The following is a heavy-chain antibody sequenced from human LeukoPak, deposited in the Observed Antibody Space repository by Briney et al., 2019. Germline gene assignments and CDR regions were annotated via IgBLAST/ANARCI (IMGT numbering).Heavy chain of an antibody. CDR3: AREVAGFWSGEHFDY. J-gene: IGHJ4*02. CDR2: IYDTGST. D-gene: IGHD3-3*01. CDR1: GGSLSRDSYY. Sequence: SETLSVTCTVSGGSLSRDSYYWAWIRQPPGKGLEWIGSIYDTGSTYYNPSLKTRVSISVDTSKNHFSLKLTSVAAADTAVYYCAREVAGFWSGEHFDYWGQGTLVTVSS. V-gene: IGHV4-39*07.